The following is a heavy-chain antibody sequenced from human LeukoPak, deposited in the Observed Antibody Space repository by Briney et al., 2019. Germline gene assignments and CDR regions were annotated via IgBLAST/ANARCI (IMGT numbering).Heavy chain of an antibody. V-gene: IGHV3-33*01. CDR2: IRYDGSNK. Sequence: GGSLRLSCAASGFTFSSYGMHWVRQAPGKGLEWVAVIRYDGSNKYYVDSVQGRFTISRDNSKNTLYLQMSSLRAEDTAVYYCARGDYYDSSGYYFPDAFDIWGQGTMVTVSS. D-gene: IGHD3-22*01. J-gene: IGHJ3*02. CDR3: ARGDYYDSSGYYFPDAFDI. CDR1: GFTFSSYG.